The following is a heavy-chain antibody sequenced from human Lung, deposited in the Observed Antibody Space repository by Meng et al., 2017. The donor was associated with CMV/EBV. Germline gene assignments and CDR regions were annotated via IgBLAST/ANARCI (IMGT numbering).Heavy chain of an antibody. J-gene: IGHJ4*02. Sequence: CAASGFTFSDHYMCWVRQAPGKGLEWVARIRNKANSHTTEYAASVKGRFTIARDDSKKSLYLQMNSLKTDDTAVYYCVRETAASVFDHWGQGTLVTVSS. CDR1: GFTFSDHY. D-gene: IGHD6-13*01. CDR2: IRNKANSHTT. CDR3: VRETAASVFDH. V-gene: IGHV3-72*01.